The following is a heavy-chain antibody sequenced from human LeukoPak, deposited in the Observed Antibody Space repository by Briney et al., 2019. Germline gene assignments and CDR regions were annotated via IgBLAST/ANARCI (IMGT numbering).Heavy chain of an antibody. J-gene: IGHJ4*02. CDR2: LNQDGNEK. V-gene: IGHV3-7*03. CDR3: ARAVTSTEGY. CDR1: GFTFSTYW. Sequence: GGSLRLSCAASGFTFSTYWMTWVRQAPGKGLEWVASLNQDGNEKYYVDSVKGRFTISRDNAQKSLYLEMKSLSAKDTAVYYCARAVTSTEGYWGQGTLVTVSS.